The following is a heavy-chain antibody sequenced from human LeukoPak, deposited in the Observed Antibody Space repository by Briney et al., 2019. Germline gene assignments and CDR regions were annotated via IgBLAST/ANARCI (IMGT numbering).Heavy chain of an antibody. J-gene: IGHJ4*02. CDR2: ISSSGSTI. CDR3: ARDQPIGYNYGYPFDN. V-gene: IGHV3-48*04. Sequence: PGGSLRLSCAASGFTFSSYSMNWVRQAPGKGLEWVSYISSSGSTIYYADSVKGRFTISRDNAKNSLYLQMNNLRVEDTAVYYCARDQPIGYNYGYPFDNWGQGTLVTVSS. CDR1: GFTFSSYS. D-gene: IGHD5-18*01.